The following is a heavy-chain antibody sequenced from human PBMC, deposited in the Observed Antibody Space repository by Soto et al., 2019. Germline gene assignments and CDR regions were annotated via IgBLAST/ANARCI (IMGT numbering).Heavy chain of an antibody. CDR1: GFTFIISS. CDR2: ISGTSDYI. CDR3: ARDRSYYGSGSYYYFDF. Sequence: PEGSLRLSCAASGFTFIISSMNWARQTPGKGLEWVSSISGTSDYISYADSVKGRFTISRDNAENSLYLQMNSLRAEDTAVYFCARDRSYYGSGSYYYFDFWGQGA. V-gene: IGHV3-21*01. D-gene: IGHD3-10*01. J-gene: IGHJ4*02.